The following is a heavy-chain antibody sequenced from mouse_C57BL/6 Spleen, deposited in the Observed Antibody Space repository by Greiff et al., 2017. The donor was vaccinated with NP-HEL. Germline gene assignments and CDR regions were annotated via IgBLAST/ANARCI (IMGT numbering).Heavy chain of an antibody. CDR3: ARRYDYDDVWLAY. D-gene: IGHD2-4*01. V-gene: IGHV5-17*01. CDR2: ISSGSSTI. J-gene: IGHJ3*01. Sequence: DVKLVESGGGLVKPGGSLKLSCAASGFTFSDYGMHWVRQAPEKGLEWVAYISSGSSTIYYADTVKGRFTISRDNAKNTLFLQMTSLRSEDTAMYYCARRYDYDDVWLAYWGQGTLVTVSA. CDR1: GFTFSDYG.